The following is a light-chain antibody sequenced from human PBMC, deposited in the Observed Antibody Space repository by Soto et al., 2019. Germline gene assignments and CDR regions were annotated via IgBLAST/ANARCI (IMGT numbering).Light chain of an antibody. Sequence: PGERVTLSCRASQSVSSSYLTWYQQKPGQAPRLLIYGASTRATGIPARFSGSGSGTDFTLTISSLQPEDFAVYYCQQDYNLPITFGQRTRLELK. CDR3: QQDYNLPIT. CDR1: QSVSSSY. CDR2: GAS. V-gene: IGKV3D-7*01. J-gene: IGKJ5*01.